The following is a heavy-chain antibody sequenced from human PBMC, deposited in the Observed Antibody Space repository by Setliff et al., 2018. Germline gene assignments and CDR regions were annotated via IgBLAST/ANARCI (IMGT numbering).Heavy chain of an antibody. CDR3: ARGGDIFTIFGVVTPDYYYYMDV. J-gene: IGHJ6*03. D-gene: IGHD3-3*01. V-gene: IGHV7-4-1*02. Sequence: ASVKVSCKASGYTFRSYGINWVRQAPGQGLEWMGWINTNTGNPTYAQGFTGRFVFSLDTSVTTAYLQISSLKAQDSAVYYCARGGDIFTIFGVVTPDYYYYMDVWGTGTTVTVSS. CDR1: GYTFRSYG. CDR2: INTNTGNP.